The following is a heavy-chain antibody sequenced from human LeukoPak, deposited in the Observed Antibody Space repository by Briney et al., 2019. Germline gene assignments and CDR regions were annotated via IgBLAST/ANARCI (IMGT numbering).Heavy chain of an antibody. CDR1: GGAFSSYA. J-gene: IGHJ4*02. Sequence: SVKVSCKASGGAFSSYAIRWVPQAPGQGLEWIGGIIPVSGTPNYAQKFQGRVTITTDESTSTVYMELSSLRCEDTAVYFCAGGSIFGVAPFDYWGQGTLVTVSS. D-gene: IGHD3-3*01. CDR3: AGGSIFGVAPFDY. CDR2: IIPVSGTP. V-gene: IGHV1-69*05.